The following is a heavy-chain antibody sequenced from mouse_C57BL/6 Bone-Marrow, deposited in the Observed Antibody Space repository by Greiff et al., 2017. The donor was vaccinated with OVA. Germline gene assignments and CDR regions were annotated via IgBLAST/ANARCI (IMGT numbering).Heavy chain of an antibody. Sequence: QVQLKESGAELVRPGSSVKLSCKASGYTFTSYWMHWVKQRPIQGLEWIGNIDPSDSETHYNQKFKDKATLTVDKSSSTAYMQLSSLTSEDSAVYYCARPGSSPFAYWGQGTLVTVSA. J-gene: IGHJ3*01. CDR1: GYTFTSYW. D-gene: IGHD1-1*01. V-gene: IGHV1-52*01. CDR3: ARPGSSPFAY. CDR2: IDPSDSET.